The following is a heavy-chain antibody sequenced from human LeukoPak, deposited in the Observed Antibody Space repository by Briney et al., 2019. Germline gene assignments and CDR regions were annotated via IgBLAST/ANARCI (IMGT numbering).Heavy chain of an antibody. J-gene: IGHJ3*02. CDR1: GGSISSYY. CDR2: IYYSGST. D-gene: IGHD3-3*01. CDR3: ARGRITIFGVVIRRPNAFDI. Sequence: SETLSLTCTVSGGSISSYYWSWIRQPPGKGLEWIGYIYYSGSTNYNPSLKSRVTISVDTSKNQFSLKLSSVTAADTAVYYCARGRITIFGVVIRRPNAFDIWGQGTMVTVSS. V-gene: IGHV4-59*12.